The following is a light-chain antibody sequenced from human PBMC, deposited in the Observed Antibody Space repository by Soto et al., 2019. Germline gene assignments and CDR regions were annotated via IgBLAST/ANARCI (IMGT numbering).Light chain of an antibody. CDR1: TNDVGGFNY. Sequence: SVLTQPPSASGSAGQSVTISCTGPTNDVGGFNYVSWYQQHPGRVPKLIIYEVDKRPSGVPDRFSGSKSGNTASLTVSGLQADDEADYYGTSYAGNSNYVVVTGTKVTVL. CDR2: EVD. J-gene: IGLJ1*01. V-gene: IGLV2-8*01. CDR3: TSYAGNSNYV.